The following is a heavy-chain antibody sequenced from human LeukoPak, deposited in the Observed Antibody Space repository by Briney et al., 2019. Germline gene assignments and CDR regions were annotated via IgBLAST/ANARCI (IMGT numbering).Heavy chain of an antibody. Sequence: GRSLRLSCAASRFTFSIYWMSWVRQAPGKALEWVANINQDGSETYYVDSVEGRFTISRDNAKDSLYLQMNSLRAEDTAVYYCARAASTGTVDYWGQGTLVTVSS. V-gene: IGHV3-7*01. D-gene: IGHD6-13*01. CDR3: ARAASTGTVDY. CDR2: INQDGSET. CDR1: RFTFSIYW. J-gene: IGHJ4*02.